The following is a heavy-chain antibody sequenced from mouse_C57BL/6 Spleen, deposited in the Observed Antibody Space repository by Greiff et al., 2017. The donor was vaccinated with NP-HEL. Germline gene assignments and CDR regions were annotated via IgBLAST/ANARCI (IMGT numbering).Heavy chain of an antibody. CDR3: ARPSFYYGSSSYAMDY. V-gene: IGHV1-58*01. CDR2: IYIGNGYT. Sequence: EVQLQQSGAELVRPGSSVKMSCKTSGYTFTSYGITWVKQRPGQGLEWIGYIYIGNGYTEYNEKFKGKATLTSDTSSSTAYMQLSSLTSEDSAIYFCARPSFYYGSSSYAMDYWGQGTSVTVSS. J-gene: IGHJ4*01. CDR1: GYTFTSYG. D-gene: IGHD1-1*01.